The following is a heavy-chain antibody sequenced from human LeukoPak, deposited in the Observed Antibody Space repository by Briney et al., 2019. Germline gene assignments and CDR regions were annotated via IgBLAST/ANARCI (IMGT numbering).Heavy chain of an antibody. D-gene: IGHD6-13*01. J-gene: IGHJ4*02. Sequence: PSETLSLTXAVYGGSFSGYYWSWIRQPPGKGLEWIGSIYYSGSTYYNPSLNSRVTVSVDTSKNQFSLRLSSVTAADTALYYCTAGPWYFDYWGLGTLVTVSS. V-gene: IGHV4-34*01. CDR1: GGSFSGYY. CDR3: TAGPWYFDY. CDR2: IYYSGST.